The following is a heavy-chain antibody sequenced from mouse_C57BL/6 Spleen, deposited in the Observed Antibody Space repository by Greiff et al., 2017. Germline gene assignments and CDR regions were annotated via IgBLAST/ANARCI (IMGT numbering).Heavy chain of an antibody. D-gene: IGHD2-9*01. CDR1: GFSLTSYG. J-gene: IGHJ4*01. Sequence: VQGVESGPGLVQPSQSLSITCTVSGFSLTSYGVHWVRQSPGKGLEWLGVIWSGGSTDYNAAFISRLSISKDNSKSQVFFNMNRRQADDTAIYYGARWPSYYCNDGGAMDYWGQGTSVTVSS. V-gene: IGHV2-2*01. CDR2: IWSGGST. CDR3: ARWPSYYCNDGGAMDY.